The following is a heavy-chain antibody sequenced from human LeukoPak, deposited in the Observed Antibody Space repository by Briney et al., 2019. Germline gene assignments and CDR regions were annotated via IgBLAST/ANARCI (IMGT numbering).Heavy chain of an antibody. Sequence: PSETLSLTCTVSGGSISSSSYYWGWIRQPPGKGLEWIGSIYYSGSTYYNPSLKSRVTISVDTSKNQFSLKLSSVTAADTAVYYCASDTGIAAADYNWFDPWGQGTLVTVSS. CDR2: IYYSGST. CDR1: GGSISSSSYY. CDR3: ASDTGIAAADYNWFDP. J-gene: IGHJ5*02. D-gene: IGHD6-13*01. V-gene: IGHV4-39*07.